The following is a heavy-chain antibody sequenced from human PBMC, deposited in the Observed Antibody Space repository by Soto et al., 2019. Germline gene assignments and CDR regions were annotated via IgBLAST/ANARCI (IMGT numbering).Heavy chain of an antibody. CDR1: GGTFSTYA. V-gene: IGHV1-69*01. CDR2: ISPLFGTA. D-gene: IGHD6-19*01. Sequence: QVQLEQSGGEVKQPGSSVRVSCKTSGGTFSTYAINWVRQAPGQGLEWMGAISPLFGTADYSQKFQGRVTITADESTSTAYMELSSLRFDDTAVYFCARPKGTYSSGYYYFGFWGQGTLVTVSS. CDR3: ARPKGTYSSGYYYFGF. J-gene: IGHJ4*02.